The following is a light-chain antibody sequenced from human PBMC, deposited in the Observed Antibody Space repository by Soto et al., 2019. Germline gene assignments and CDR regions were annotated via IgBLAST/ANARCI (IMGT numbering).Light chain of an antibody. Sequence: QSALAQPASVSGSPGQPITISCTGTSSDVGGYNYVSWYQQHPGKAPKLMIYDVSNRPSGVSNRFSGSKSGNTASLTISGLQAEDEADYYCSSYTSSSTLLFGTGTKVTVL. CDR2: DVS. CDR3: SSYTSSSTLL. CDR1: SSDVGGYNY. J-gene: IGLJ1*01. V-gene: IGLV2-14*01.